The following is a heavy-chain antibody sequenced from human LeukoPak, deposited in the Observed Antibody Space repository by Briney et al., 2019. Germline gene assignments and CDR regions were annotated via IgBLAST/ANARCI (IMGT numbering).Heavy chain of an antibody. D-gene: IGHD1-26*01. CDR1: GFTFSSYS. Sequence: PGGSLRLSCAASGFTFSSYSMNWVRQAPGKGLEWVSVIYSGGSTYYADSVKGRFSISRDNAKNTLYLQMNSLRAEDTAVYYCARDGDSGSNWSDAFDIWGQGTMVTVSS. CDR3: ARDGDSGSNWSDAFDI. CDR2: IYSGGST. V-gene: IGHV3-66*01. J-gene: IGHJ3*02.